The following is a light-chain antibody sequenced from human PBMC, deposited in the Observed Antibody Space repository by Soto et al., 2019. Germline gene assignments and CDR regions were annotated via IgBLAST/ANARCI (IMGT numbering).Light chain of an antibody. CDR2: DSF. CDR1: QNIGKN. Sequence: IVLTQSPVTLSLSPGERAILSCRASQNIGKNLGWYRQKPGQAPTLLIYDSFNRATGVPARFSGSGSGTDFTLTISRLEPEVFAVYYCQHRDDWPPGATFGGGTTVEI. J-gene: IGKJ4*01. CDR3: QHRDDWPPGAT. V-gene: IGKV3-11*01.